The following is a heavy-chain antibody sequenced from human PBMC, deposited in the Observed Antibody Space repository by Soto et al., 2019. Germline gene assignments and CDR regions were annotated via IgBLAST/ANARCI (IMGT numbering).Heavy chain of an antibody. CDR2: IIPIFGTA. Sequence: SVKVSCKASGGTFSSYAISWVRQAPGQGLEWMGGIIPIFGTANYAQKFQGRVTITADESTSTAYMELSSLRSEDTAVYYCARVGIAVAGTKVYYYYAMGVWGQGTTVTVSS. D-gene: IGHD6-19*01. J-gene: IGHJ6*02. CDR1: GGTFSSYA. V-gene: IGHV1-69*13. CDR3: ARVGIAVAGTKVYYYYAMGV.